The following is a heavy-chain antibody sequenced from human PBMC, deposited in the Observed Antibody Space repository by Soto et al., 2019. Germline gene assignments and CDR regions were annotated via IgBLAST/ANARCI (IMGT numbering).Heavy chain of an antibody. V-gene: IGHV3-33*01. CDR1: GFTFSSYG. CDR2: IWYDGSNK. J-gene: IGHJ4*02. D-gene: IGHD6-19*01. Sequence: QVQLVESGGGVVQPGRSLRLSCAASGFTFSSYGMHWVRQAPGKGLEWVAVIWYDGSNKYYADSVKGRCTISRDNSKNTLYLQMNSLRAEDTAVYYCARGWSSGWPKDWGQGTLVTVSS. CDR3: ARGWSSGWPKD.